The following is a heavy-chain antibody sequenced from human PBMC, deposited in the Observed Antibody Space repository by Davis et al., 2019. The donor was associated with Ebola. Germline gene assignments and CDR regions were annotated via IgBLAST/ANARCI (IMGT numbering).Heavy chain of an antibody. CDR2: IYYSGNT. Sequence: SETLSLTCTVSGASISRTTNYYWGWIRQSPGKGLEWIGSIYYSGNTYYSPSLRSRVTMSVDSSKSQFSLELSSVTAADTAIYYCARHLGRITSGAFEHWGLGTLVTVSS. V-gene: IGHV4-39*01. CDR3: ARHLGRITSGAFEH. D-gene: IGHD1-14*01. J-gene: IGHJ4*02. CDR1: GASISRTTNYY.